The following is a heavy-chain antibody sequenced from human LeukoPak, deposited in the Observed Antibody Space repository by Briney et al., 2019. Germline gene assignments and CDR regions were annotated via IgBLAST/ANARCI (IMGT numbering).Heavy chain of an antibody. J-gene: IGHJ6*03. CDR1: GGSISSYY. CDR2: IYYSGST. D-gene: IGHD4-17*01. CDR3: ARLGTTGQYYYYYYYMDV. V-gene: IGHV4-59*01. Sequence: PSETLSLTCTVSGGSISSYYWSWIRQPPGKGLEWIGYIYYSGSTNYNPSLKSRVTISVDTSKNQFSLKLSSVTAADTAVYYCARLGTTGQYYYYYYYMDVWGKGTTVTISS.